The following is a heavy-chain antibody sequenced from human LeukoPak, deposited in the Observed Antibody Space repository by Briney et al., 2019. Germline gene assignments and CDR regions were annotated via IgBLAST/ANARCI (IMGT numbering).Heavy chain of an antibody. J-gene: IGHJ5*02. D-gene: IGHD2-8*01. CDR2: INPSGGGT. Sequence: EASVKVSFKASGYTFTSYYIHWVRQAPGQGLEWMGVINPSGGGTSYAQKFQGRVTMTRDTSTSTVYMDLRSLRSEDTAVYFCARDMLAVPSNWFDPWGQGTLVTVSS. V-gene: IGHV1-46*01. CDR1: GYTFTSYY. CDR3: ARDMLAVPSNWFDP.